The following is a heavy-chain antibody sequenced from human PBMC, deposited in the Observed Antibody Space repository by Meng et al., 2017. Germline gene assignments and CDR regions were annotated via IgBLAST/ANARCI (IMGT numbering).Heavy chain of an antibody. CDR1: GYTFTGYY. D-gene: IGHD6-19*01. CDR3: ARGYSSGTETDP. V-gene: IGHV1-2*02. Sequence: ASVKVSCKASGYTFTGYYMHWVRQAPGQGLEWMGWTNPNSGGTNYAQKFQGRVTMTRDTSINTAYMELSRLRSDDTAVYYCARGYSSGTETDPWGQGTLVTVSS. J-gene: IGHJ5*02. CDR2: TNPNSGGT.